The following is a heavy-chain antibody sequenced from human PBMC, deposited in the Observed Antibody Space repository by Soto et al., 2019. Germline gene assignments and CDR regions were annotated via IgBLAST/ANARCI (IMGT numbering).Heavy chain of an antibody. CDR1: GGSVSSGSYY. Sequence: TSETLSLTCTVSGGSVSSGSYYWSWIRQPPGKGLEWIGYIYYSGSTNYNPSLKSRVTISVDTSKNQFSLKLSSVTAADTAVYYCARVKMVRGVIHYYGMDVWGQGTTVTVSS. CDR2: IYYSGST. D-gene: IGHD3-10*01. V-gene: IGHV4-61*01. CDR3: ARVKMVRGVIHYYGMDV. J-gene: IGHJ6*02.